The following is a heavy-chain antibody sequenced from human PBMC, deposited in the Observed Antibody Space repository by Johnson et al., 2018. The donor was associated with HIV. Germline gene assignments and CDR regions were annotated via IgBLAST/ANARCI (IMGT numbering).Heavy chain of an antibody. J-gene: IGHJ3*02. V-gene: IGHV3-23*01. CDR3: ARGGKSYYGAFDI. CDR2: ISGSGGST. Sequence: EVLLLESGGGLVQPGGSLRLSCAASGFTFSSYAMSWVRQAPGKGLEWVSAISGSGGSTYSADSVKGRFTISRDNSKNTLYPQMNSLRAEDTAVYYWARGGKSYYGAFDIWGQGTIVTVSS. CDR1: GFTFSSYA. D-gene: IGHD3-10*01.